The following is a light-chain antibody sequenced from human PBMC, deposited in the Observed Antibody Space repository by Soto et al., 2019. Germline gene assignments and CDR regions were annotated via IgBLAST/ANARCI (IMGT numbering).Light chain of an antibody. CDR2: EGS. V-gene: IGLV2-23*01. Sequence: QSALTQPASVSGSPGQSSTISCTGTRSDVGRYNLVSWYQQHPGKAPKLMIYEGSKRPSGVSNRFSGSKSGNTASLTISGLQAEDDADYYCCSYAGSSAYVFGTGTKLTFL. J-gene: IGLJ1*01. CDR3: CSYAGSSAYV. CDR1: RSDVGRYNL.